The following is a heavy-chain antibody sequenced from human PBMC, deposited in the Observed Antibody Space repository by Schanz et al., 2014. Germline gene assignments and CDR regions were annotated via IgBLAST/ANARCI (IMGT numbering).Heavy chain of an antibody. CDR2: IGPASDP. D-gene: IGHD2-2*01. V-gene: IGHV3-13*05. J-gene: IGHJ1*01. CDR1: GFTFSNYD. Sequence: EVQLVESGGGLVQPGGSLRLSCAASGFTFSNYDMHWVRQAIGKGLEWVSGIGPASDPYYAGSVKGRFTISRENGKNSLYLQMNSLRAGDTAVYYCARDTAQSCIGPSCFEYFQHWGQGALVTVSS. CDR3: ARDTAQSCIGPSCFEYFQH.